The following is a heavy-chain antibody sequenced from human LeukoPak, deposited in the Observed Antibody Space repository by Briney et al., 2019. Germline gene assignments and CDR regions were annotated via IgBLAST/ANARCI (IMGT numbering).Heavy chain of an antibody. V-gene: IGHV3-7*01. CDR2: INQDGSEK. J-gene: IGHJ1*01. D-gene: IGHD6-13*01. Sequence: PGGSLRLSCAASGFTFSGYWMGWVRQAPRKGLEWVANINQDGSEKYYVDSVKGRFTISRDNAKNSLFLQMGSLRVEDTAVYYCARESTAGYNSSWYGFRNWGQGTLVSVSS. CDR3: ARESTAGYNSSWYGFRN. CDR1: GFTFSGYW.